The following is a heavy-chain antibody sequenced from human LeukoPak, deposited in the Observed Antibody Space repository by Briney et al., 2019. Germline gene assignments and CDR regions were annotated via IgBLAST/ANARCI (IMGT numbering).Heavy chain of an antibody. D-gene: IGHD5-24*01. Sequence: GGSLRLSCAASGFTFSSYTLNWVRQAPGKGLEWVSGISVSGASTYYADFVKGRFTISRGNSKNMLYLQMKGLRAEDTAVYYCAKVKLTTATLGAFDMGGQGTMVTVSS. CDR3: AKVKLTTATLGAFDM. CDR1: GFTFSSYT. V-gene: IGHV3-23*01. J-gene: IGHJ3*02. CDR2: ISVSGAST.